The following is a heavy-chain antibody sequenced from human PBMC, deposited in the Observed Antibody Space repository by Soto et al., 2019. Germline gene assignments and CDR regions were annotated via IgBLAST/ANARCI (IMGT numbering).Heavy chain of an antibody. D-gene: IGHD5-18*01. V-gene: IGHV1-69*13. Sequence: SMKVSCKASGGTSSSYAINWVRQAPGQGLEWMGGIIPIFGTANYAQKFQGRVTITADESTSTAYMELSSLRSEDTAVYYCAREGSGYSYGNTLDYWGQGTLVTVSS. J-gene: IGHJ4*02. CDR1: GGTSSSYA. CDR3: AREGSGYSYGNTLDY. CDR2: IIPIFGTA.